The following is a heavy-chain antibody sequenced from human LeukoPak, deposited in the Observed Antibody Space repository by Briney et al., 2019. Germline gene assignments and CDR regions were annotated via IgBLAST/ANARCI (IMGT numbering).Heavy chain of an antibody. CDR2: ILYDGSNK. J-gene: IGHJ4*02. CDR1: GFTFSSYG. Sequence: PGGSLRLSCAASGFTFSSYGMHWVRQAPGKGLEWVAVILYDGSNKYYADSVKGRFTISRDNSKNTLYLQMNSLRAEDTAVYYCAKVKSSGWYYFDYWGQGTLVTVSS. V-gene: IGHV3-30*18. D-gene: IGHD6-19*01. CDR3: AKVKSSGWYYFDY.